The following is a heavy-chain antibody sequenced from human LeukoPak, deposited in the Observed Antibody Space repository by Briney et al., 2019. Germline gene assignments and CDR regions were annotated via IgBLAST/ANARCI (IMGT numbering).Heavy chain of an antibody. CDR2: LIPILGIA. CDR1: LGTFSTYT. J-gene: IGHJ4*02. D-gene: IGHD3-10*01. V-gene: IGHV1-69*10. CDR3: ARGPDYTSGSPYLDY. Sequence: SVNVSCEASLGTFSTYTISGVPDAPGQGRVCGMGLIPILGIANYAQKFQGRVTITADKSTSTAYMELSSLRSEDTAVYYCARGPDYTSGSPYLDYWGQGTLVTVSS.